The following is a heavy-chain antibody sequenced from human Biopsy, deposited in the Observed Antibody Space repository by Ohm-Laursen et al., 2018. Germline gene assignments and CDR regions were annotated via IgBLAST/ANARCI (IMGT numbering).Heavy chain of an antibody. CDR1: GGSFSDYG. J-gene: IGHJ6*02. CDR2: VIPISNTA. CDR3: ARAGVGSDGTDSYYYGMDV. V-gene: IGHV1-69*06. D-gene: IGHD5-24*01. Sequence: ASVKVSCKVSGGSFSDYGLSWVRQAPGRGLEWMGRVIPISNTANYAQNFQDRLTITADRSTNTAYMELNSLRSEDTAVYFCARAGVGSDGTDSYYYGMDVWGPGTTVTVSS.